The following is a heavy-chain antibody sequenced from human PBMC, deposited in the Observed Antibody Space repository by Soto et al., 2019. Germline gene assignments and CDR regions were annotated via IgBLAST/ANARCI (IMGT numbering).Heavy chain of an antibody. D-gene: IGHD5-12*01. CDR2: LIPILGLA. V-gene: IGHV1-69*02. CDR1: GGTFSNST. J-gene: IGHJ4*02. Sequence: QVQLVQSGAEVRKPGSSVKVSCQASGGTFSNSTVTWVRQAPGQGLEWMGRLIPILGLANYAQKFRGRLTITADKSTTTAYMELRNLRSEDTAIYYCARFKLGDDYWVQGTLVTVSS. CDR3: ARFKLGDDY.